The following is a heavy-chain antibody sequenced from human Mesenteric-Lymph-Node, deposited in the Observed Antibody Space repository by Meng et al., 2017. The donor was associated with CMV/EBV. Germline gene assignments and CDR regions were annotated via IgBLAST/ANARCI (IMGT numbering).Heavy chain of an antibody. D-gene: IGHD2-2*01. CDR2: IRYDGSNK. J-gene: IGHJ4*02. Sequence: GESLKISCAASGFTFSSYGMHWVRQAPGKGLEWVAFIRYDGSNKYYADSVKGRFTISRDNSKNTLYLQMNSLRAEDTAVYYCAKIHAVVVPAWGQGTLVTVSS. CDR3: AKIHAVVVPA. CDR1: GFTFSSYG. V-gene: IGHV3-30*02.